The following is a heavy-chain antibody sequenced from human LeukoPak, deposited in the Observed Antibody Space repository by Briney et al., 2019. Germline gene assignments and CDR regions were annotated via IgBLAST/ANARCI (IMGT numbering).Heavy chain of an antibody. V-gene: IGHV4-59*01. CDR2: VYYSGST. J-gene: IGHJ4*02. D-gene: IGHD3-16*01. CDR1: SGSISSDY. Sequence: NPSETLTLTCTVSSGSISSDYWSWIRQPPGKGLEWIGYVYYSGSTNCNPSLKSRVTISVDTSKNQFSLKLSSVTTADTAVYFCAGGPSNYYSDYWGQGTLVTVSS. CDR3: AGGPSNYYSDY.